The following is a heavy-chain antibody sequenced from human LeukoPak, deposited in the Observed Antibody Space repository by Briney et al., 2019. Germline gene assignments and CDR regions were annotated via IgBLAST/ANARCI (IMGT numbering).Heavy chain of an antibody. V-gene: IGHV1-2*02. CDR2: INLNSGGT. CDR1: EYTFTGDY. CDR3: TLRGNFDIRGYYHP. D-gene: IGHD3-22*01. Sequence: SVKVSCKTSEYTFTGDYMHWVRQAPGQGPAWMGWINLNSGGTTYAQKFQGRVTMTRDTSISTVYMELSRLRSDDTAVYYCTLRGNFDIRGYYHPWGQGTLVTVSP. J-gene: IGHJ4*02.